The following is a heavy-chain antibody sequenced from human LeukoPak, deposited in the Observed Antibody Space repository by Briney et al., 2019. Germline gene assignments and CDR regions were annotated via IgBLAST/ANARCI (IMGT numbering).Heavy chain of an antibody. CDR1: GYIFNNYR. CDR2: IKQDGSEK. V-gene: IGHV3-7*01. D-gene: IGHD6-19*01. Sequence: PGGSLRLSCAASGYIFNNYRISWVPQAPGEGLEWVANIKQDGSEKYYVDSVKGRFTISRDNAKNSLYLQMNSRRAEDTAVYYCAKAPPVAQLDYWGQGTLVTVSS. J-gene: IGHJ4*02. CDR3: AKAPPVAQLDY.